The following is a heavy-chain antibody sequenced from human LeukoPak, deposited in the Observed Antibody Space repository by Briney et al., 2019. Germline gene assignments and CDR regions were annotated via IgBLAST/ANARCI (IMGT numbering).Heavy chain of an antibody. D-gene: IGHD3-3*01. J-gene: IGHJ4*02. CDR3: ARGGLTITMFGVPITRNLDY. V-gene: IGHV3-74*01. Sequence: GGSLRLSCAASGFTFSNYWIRWVSRAPGKGLLWGSRITNDGGSTTYADSVKGRFTISRDNAKNSLFLQMNSLGAEDTAVYYCARGGLTITMFGVPITRNLDYWGQGTLVTVSS. CDR1: GFTFSNYW. CDR2: ITNDGGST.